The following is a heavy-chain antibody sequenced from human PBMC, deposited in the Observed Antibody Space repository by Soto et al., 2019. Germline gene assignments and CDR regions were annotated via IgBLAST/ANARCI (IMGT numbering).Heavy chain of an antibody. D-gene: IGHD2-8*02. CDR1: GFTFSSYA. CDR2: ISNNGGST. V-gene: IGHV3-64D*06. Sequence: EVQLVESGGGLVQPGGSLRLSCSASGFTFSSYAIHWVRQAPGKGLQYVSAISNNGGSTYYADSVKGRFTISRDNSENTLYLQMSSLRVEDTAVYYCVKDTSTGPGPYYFDYWGQGILVTVSS. J-gene: IGHJ4*02. CDR3: VKDTSTGPGPYYFDY.